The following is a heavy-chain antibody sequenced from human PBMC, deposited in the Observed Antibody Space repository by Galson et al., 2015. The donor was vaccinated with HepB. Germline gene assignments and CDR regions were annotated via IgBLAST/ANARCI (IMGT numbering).Heavy chain of an antibody. CDR1: GFTFSSYG. V-gene: IGHV3-30*19. CDR3: ARDNGGSYLPDY. D-gene: IGHD1-26*01. CDR2: IWYDGSNK. Sequence: SLRLSCAASGFTFSSYGMHWVRQAPGKGLEWVAVIWYDGSNKYYADSVKGRFTISRDNSKNTLYLQMNSLRAEDTAVYYCARDNGGSYLPDYWGQGTLVTVSS. J-gene: IGHJ4*02.